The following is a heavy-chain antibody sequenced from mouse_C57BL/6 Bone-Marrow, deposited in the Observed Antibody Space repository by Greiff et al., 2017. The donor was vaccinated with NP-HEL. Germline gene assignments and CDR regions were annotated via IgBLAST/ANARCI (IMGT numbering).Heavy chain of an antibody. D-gene: IGHD2-4*01. CDR2: IYPRSGNT. Sequence: QVQLQQSGAELARPGASVKLSCKASGYTFTSYGISWVKQRPGQGLEWIGEIYPRSGNTYYNEKFKGKATLTADKSSSTAYMELRSLTSDDSAVYFCARSHYDSWFAYWGQGTLVTVSA. V-gene: IGHV1-81*01. J-gene: IGHJ3*01. CDR3: ARSHYDSWFAY. CDR1: GYTFTSYG.